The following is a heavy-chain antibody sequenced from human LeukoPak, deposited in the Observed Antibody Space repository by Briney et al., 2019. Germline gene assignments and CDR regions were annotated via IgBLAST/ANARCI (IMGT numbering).Heavy chain of an antibody. CDR2: IIPILGIA. Sequence: GASVKVSCKASGGTFSSYAISWVRQAPGQGLEWMGRIIPILGIANYAQKFQGRVTITADKSTSTAYMELSSLRSEDTAVYYCASWGGYYYDSSGYLVSYNWFDPWGQGTLVTVSS. V-gene: IGHV1-69*04. D-gene: IGHD3-22*01. CDR1: GGTFSSYA. J-gene: IGHJ5*02. CDR3: ASWGGYYYDSSGYLVSYNWFDP.